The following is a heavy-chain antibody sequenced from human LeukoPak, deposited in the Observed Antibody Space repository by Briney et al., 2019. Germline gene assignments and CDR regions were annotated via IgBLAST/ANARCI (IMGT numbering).Heavy chain of an antibody. J-gene: IGHJ4*02. V-gene: IGHV3-23*01. Sequence: GGSLRLSSAASGFTFSSYAMSWVRQAPGKGLEWVSAISGSGGSTYYADSVKGRFTISRDNSKNTLYLQMNSLRAEDTAVYYCAKQTSAIVLVVAANDYWGQGTLVTVSS. D-gene: IGHD2-15*01. CDR3: AKQTSAIVLVVAANDY. CDR2: ISGSGGST. CDR1: GFTFSSYA.